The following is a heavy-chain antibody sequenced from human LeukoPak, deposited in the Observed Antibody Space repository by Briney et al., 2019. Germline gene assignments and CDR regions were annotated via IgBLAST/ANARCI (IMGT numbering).Heavy chain of an antibody. V-gene: IGHV4-34*01. CDR1: GGSFSGYY. J-gene: IGHJ4*02. D-gene: IGHD4-17*01. Sequence: SETLSLTCAVYGGSFSGYYWSWIRQPPGKGLEWIGEINHSGSTNYNPSLKSRVTISVDTSKNQFSLKLSSVTAADTAVYYCARYRYGDYRPYPDYFDYWGQGTLVTVSS. CDR3: ARYRYGDYRPYPDYFDY. CDR2: INHSGST.